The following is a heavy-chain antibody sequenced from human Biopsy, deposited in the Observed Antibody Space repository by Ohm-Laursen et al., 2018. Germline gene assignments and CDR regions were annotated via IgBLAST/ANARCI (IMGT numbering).Heavy chain of an antibody. J-gene: IGHJ4*02. CDR2: IYGGGSPV. CDR1: GFAFNLYE. Sequence: GSLRLSCSAFGFAFNLYEMNWVRQAPGKGMEWISYIYGGGSPVSYADSVKGRFTISRDNAKNSLYLQMNSLRAEDTAVYYCARAYPPPGRRLVVVAGDFDCWGQGTRVTVSS. D-gene: IGHD2-15*01. CDR3: ARAYPPPGRRLVVVAGDFDC. V-gene: IGHV3-48*03.